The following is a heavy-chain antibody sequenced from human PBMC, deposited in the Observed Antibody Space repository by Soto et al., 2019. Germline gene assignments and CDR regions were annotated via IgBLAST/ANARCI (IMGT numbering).Heavy chain of an antibody. V-gene: IGHV3-21*01. CDR3: ASRSCTDGICSFGF. CDR1: GFTFSSYS. CDR2: ISTTSSYI. J-gene: IGHJ4*02. D-gene: IGHD2-8*01. Sequence: PGGSLRLFCAASGFTFSSYSMSWVRQAPGKGLEWVSSISTTSSYIYYADSVKGRFTISRDNAKNSLSLQMDSLRAEDAAVYYCASRSCTDGICSFGFWGQVPLVPASS.